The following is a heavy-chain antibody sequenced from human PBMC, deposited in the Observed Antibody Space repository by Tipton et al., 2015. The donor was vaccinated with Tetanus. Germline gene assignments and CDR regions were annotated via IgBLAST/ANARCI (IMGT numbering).Heavy chain of an antibody. CDR2: IGTAGDT. D-gene: IGHD5-18*01. J-gene: IGHJ4*02. CDR1: GFTFSSYD. V-gene: IGHV3-13*01. Sequence: SLRLSCAASGFTFSSYDMHWVRQATGKGLEWVSAIGTAGDTYYPGSVKGRFTISRENAKNSLYLQMNSLRAGDTAVYYCARDPGGIQLWSFDYWGQGTLVTVSS. CDR3: ARDPGGIQLWSFDY.